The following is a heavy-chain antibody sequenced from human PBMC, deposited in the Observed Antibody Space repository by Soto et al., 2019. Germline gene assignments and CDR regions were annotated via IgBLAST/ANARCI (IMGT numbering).Heavy chain of an antibody. CDR1: GGSISSSSYY. D-gene: IGHD3-9*01. CDR3: ARGGSILTGYYKSRGYHFDY. Sequence: SETLSLTCTVSGGSISSSSYYWGWIRQPPGKGLEWIGSIYYSGSTYYNPSLKSRVTISVDTSKNQFSLQLSSVTAADTAVYYCARGGSILTGYYKSRGYHFDYWGQGALVTVSS. V-gene: IGHV4-39*02. CDR2: IYYSGST. J-gene: IGHJ4*02.